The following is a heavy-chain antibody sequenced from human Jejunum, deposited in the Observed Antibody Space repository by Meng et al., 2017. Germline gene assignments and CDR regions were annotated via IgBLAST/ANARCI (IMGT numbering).Heavy chain of an antibody. V-gene: IGHV3-48*03. CDR3: AREGDDYYGSGIFL. D-gene: IGHD3-10*01. CDR1: CFTLSSFE. J-gene: IGHJ4*02. CDR2: ISSGSTI. Sequence: GASLKISCASACFTLSSFEINWVRQAPGKRLEWVSYISSGSTIYYADSVKGRFTISRDDAKNSLFLQMNSLRAEDTALYYCAREGDDYYGSGIFLWGQGTLVTVSS.